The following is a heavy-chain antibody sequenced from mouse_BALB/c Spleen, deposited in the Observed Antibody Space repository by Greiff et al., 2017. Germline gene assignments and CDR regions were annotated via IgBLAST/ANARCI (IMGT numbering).Heavy chain of an antibody. Sequence: VQLQQSGAELVRPGASVTLSCKASGYTFTDYEMHWVKQTPVHGLEWIGAIDPETGGTAYNQKFKGKATLTADKSSSTAYMELRSLTSEDSAVYYSTRGLYYDYPLGDWGQGTTLTVSS. J-gene: IGHJ2*01. CDR1: GYTFTDYE. CDR3: TRGLYYDYPLGD. V-gene: IGHV1-15*01. D-gene: IGHD2-4*01. CDR2: IDPETGGT.